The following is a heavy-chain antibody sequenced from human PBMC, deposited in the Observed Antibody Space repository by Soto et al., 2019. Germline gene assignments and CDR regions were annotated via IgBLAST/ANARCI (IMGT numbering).Heavy chain of an antibody. CDR3: ALGRVVRGTQTVRTGAFDI. J-gene: IGHJ3*02. D-gene: IGHD3-10*01. CDR1: GFSLSTSGVG. CDR2: IYWDDDK. Sequence: SGPTLVNPTQTLTLTCTFSGFSLSTSGVGVGWIRQPPGKALEWLALIYWDDDKRYSPSLKSRLTITKDTSKNQVVLTMTNMDPVDTATYYCALGRVVRGTQTVRTGAFDIWGQGTMVTVSS. V-gene: IGHV2-5*02.